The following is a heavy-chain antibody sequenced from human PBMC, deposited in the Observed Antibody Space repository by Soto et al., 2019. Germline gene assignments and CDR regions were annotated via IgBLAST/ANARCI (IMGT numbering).Heavy chain of an antibody. CDR1: GFTFSSYG. J-gene: IGHJ4*02. V-gene: IGHV3-30*18. CDR2: ISYDGSNK. Sequence: QVPLVESGGGVVQPGRSLRLSCAASGFTFSSYGMHWVRQAPGKGLEWVAVISYDGSNKYYADSVKGRFTISRDNSKNTLYLQMNSLRAEDTAVYYCAKDLVGDSDYWGQGTLVTVSS. D-gene: IGHD1-26*01. CDR3: AKDLVGDSDY.